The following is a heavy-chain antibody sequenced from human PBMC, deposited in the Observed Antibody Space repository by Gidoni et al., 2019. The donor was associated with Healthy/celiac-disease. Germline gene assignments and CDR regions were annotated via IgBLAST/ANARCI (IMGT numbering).Heavy chain of an antibody. Sequence: EVQLVESGGGLVQPGGSLRTSCAASGFTFSSYDMHWVRQATGKGLELVSAIGTAGDTYYPGSVKGRFTISRENAKNSLYLQMNSLRAGDTAVYYCARAVSRWGRYYFDYWGQGTLVTVSS. V-gene: IGHV3-13*01. CDR1: GFTFSSYD. CDR3: ARAVSRWGRYYFDY. CDR2: IGTAGDT. D-gene: IGHD4-17*01. J-gene: IGHJ4*02.